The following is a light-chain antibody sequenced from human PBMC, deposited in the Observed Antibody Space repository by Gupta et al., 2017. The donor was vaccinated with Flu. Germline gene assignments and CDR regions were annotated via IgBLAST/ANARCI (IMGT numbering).Light chain of an antibody. CDR1: SSDLGSYNY. J-gene: IGLJ2*01. CDR3: SSCISSSTLV. CDR2: GVT. Sequence: QSALPQPASVSGSPGQSITISCTGTSSDLGSYNYVSCYQQHPGQALKLLIYGVTSRPSGVSNRFSASKDGDTASLTISGLQAEDEADYYCSSCISSSTLVFGGGTKLTVL. V-gene: IGLV2-14*01.